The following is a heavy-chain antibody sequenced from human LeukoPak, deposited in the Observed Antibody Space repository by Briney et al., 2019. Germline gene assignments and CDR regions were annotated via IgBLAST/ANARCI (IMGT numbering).Heavy chain of an antibody. CDR2: FDPEDGET. D-gene: IGHD3-22*01. J-gene: IGHJ4*02. V-gene: IGHV1-24*01. Sequence: ASVKVSCKVSGYTLTELSMHWVRQAPGKGLEWMGGFDPEDGETIYAQKFQGRVTMTEDTSTDTAYMELGSLRSEDTAVYYCATDRDYYDSRTHRNYFDYWGQGTLVTVSS. CDR3: ATDRDYYDSRTHRNYFDY. CDR1: GYTLTELS.